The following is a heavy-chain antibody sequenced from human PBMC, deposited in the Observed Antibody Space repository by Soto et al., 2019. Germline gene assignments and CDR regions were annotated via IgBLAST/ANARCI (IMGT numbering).Heavy chain of an antibody. J-gene: IGHJ4*02. CDR2: IWYDGSNK. V-gene: IGHV3-33*01. Sequence: AGGSLRLSCAASGFIFSNSGMHWVRQAPGKGLEWVAVIWYDGSNKYYADSVKGRFTISRDNSKNTLYLQMNSLRAEDTAVYYCASNSGSYSFDYWGQGTSVTVSS. D-gene: IGHD1-26*01. CDR1: GFIFSNSG. CDR3: ASNSGSYSFDY.